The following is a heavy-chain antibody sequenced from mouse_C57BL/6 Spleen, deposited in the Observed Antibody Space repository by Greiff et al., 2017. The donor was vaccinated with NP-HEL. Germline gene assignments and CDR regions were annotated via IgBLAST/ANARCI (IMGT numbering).Heavy chain of an antibody. CDR3: TSTGTLAWFAY. V-gene: IGHV1-15*01. D-gene: IGHD4-1*01. CDR2: IDPETGGT. CDR1: GYTFTDYE. Sequence: VQLKQSGAELVRPGASVTLSCKASGYTFTDYEMHWVKQTPVHGLEWIGAIDPETGGTAYNQKFKGKAILTADKSSSTAYMELRSLTSEDSAVYYCTSTGTLAWFAYWGQGTLVTVSA. J-gene: IGHJ3*01.